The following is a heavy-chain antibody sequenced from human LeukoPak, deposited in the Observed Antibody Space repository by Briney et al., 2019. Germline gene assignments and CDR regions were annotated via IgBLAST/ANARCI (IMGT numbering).Heavy chain of an antibody. CDR3: ASDDYYGSGSYRW. J-gene: IGHJ4*02. CDR2: IYYSGST. CDR1: GDSISSSSSY. D-gene: IGHD3-10*01. Sequence: PSETLSLTCSVSGDSISSSSSYWGWIRQPPGKGLEWIGSIYYSGSTYYNTSLKSRVTISVDTSKNQFSLKLSSVTAADTAVYYRASDDYYGSGSYRWWGQGTLVTVSS. V-gene: IGHV4-39*07.